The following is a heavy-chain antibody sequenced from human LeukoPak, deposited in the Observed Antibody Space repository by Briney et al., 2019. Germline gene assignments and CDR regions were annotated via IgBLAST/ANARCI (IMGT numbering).Heavy chain of an antibody. V-gene: IGHV3-30*02. D-gene: IGHD2-21*02. CDR1: RFSFNEYG. J-gene: IGHJ3*02. CDR2: LEHDATKE. CDR3: ANRACYGDCSSRGFLDI. Sequence: SGGSLRLSCVTSRFSFNEYGMHWVRQAPGKGLEWVTFLEHDATKEYYADSVRGRFTVSRDNSKNTLYLQMNSLGSEDTAVYFCANRACYGDCSSRGFLDIWGQGTMVTVSS.